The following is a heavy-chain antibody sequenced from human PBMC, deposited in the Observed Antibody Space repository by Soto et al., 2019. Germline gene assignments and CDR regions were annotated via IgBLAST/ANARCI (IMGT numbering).Heavy chain of an antibody. CDR1: GYTFTSYG. D-gene: IGHD3-3*01. V-gene: IGHV1-18*04. J-gene: IGHJ6*02. Sequence: RASVKVSCKASGYTFTSYGISWVRQAPGQGLEWMGWISAYNGNTNYAQKLQGRVTMTTDTSTSTAYMELRSLRSDDTAVYYCARAKPTYYDFWSGYYYYYGMDVWGQGTTVTVSS. CDR2: ISAYNGNT. CDR3: ARAKPTYYDFWSGYYYYYGMDV.